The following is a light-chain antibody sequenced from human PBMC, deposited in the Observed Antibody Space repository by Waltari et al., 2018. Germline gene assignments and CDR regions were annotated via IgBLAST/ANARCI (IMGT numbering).Light chain of an antibody. CDR3: QQYNIRPPDT. CDR2: GAS. CDR1: QSVKSN. V-gene: IGKV3-15*01. J-gene: IGKJ2*01. Sequence: EIVMTQSPATLSVSPGERATLSCRASQSVKSNLAWYQQKPGQAPRLLIYGASTRVTGIPARFSGSGSWTEFTLTISSRQSEDSAVYFCQQYNIRPPDTFGQGTKLEIK.